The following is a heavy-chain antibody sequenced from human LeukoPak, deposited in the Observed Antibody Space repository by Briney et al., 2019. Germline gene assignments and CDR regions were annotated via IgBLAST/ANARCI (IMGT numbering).Heavy chain of an antibody. V-gene: IGHV4-34*01. CDR3: ARGRTPHQRSSFDY. Sequence: PSETLSLTCAVYGESFSGYYWSWIRQPPGKGLEWIGEISHSGSTNYNPSLKSRVTISLDTSKNPFSLKLSSVTAADTAVYYCARGRTPHQRSSFDYWGQGTLVTVSS. CDR1: GESFSGYY. CDR2: ISHSGST. J-gene: IGHJ4*02. D-gene: IGHD5-24*01.